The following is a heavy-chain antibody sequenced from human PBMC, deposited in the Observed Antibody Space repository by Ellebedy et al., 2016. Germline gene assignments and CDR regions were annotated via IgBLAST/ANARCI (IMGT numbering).Heavy chain of an antibody. D-gene: IGHD2-8*02. CDR1: GFSFGDYA. CDR3: ARIRLCGGCPSGRTVDV. J-gene: IGHJ6*04. Sequence: GGSLRLSXATSGFSFGDYAMNWFRQAPGKGLEWVGFIRSQAYGGTPEYAASVKGRFTISRDDSKSIAYLQMNSLKTEDTAVYYCARIRLCGGCPSGRTVDVWGKGTTVTVSS. CDR2: IRSQAYGGTP. V-gene: IGHV3-49*03.